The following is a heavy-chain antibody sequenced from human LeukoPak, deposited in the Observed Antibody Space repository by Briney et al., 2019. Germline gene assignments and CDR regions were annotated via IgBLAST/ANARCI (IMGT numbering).Heavy chain of an antibody. CDR3: ARDKNYYDGGGYFFDY. D-gene: IGHD3-22*01. CDR2: TYYSGST. J-gene: IGHJ4*02. CDR1: GGSVSSGNYY. V-gene: IGHV4-61*01. Sequence: SETLSLTCTVSGGSVSSGNYYWSWIRQPPGKGLEWIGYTYYSGSTNFNPSLKSRVTISVDTSKNQFSLKLSSVTAADTAVYYCARDKNYYDGGGYFFDYWGQGTLVTVFS.